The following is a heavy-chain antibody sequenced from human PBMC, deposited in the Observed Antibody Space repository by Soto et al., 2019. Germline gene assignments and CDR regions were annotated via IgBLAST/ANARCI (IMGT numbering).Heavy chain of an antibody. CDR2: IIPIFGTA. CDR1: GGTFSSYA. J-gene: IGHJ6*02. CDR3: ASPPPPPKELGRRDYYYYGMDV. V-gene: IGHV1-69*13. D-gene: IGHD1-26*01. Sequence: GASVKVSCKASGGTFSSYAISWVRQAPGQGLEWMGGIIPIFGTANYAQKFQGRVTITADESTSTAYMELSSLRSEDTAVYYCASPPPPPKELGRRDYYYYGMDVWGQGTTVTVSS.